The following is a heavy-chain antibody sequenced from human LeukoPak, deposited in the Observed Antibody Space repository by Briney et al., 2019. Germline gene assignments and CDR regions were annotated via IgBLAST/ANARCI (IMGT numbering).Heavy chain of an antibody. CDR2: INSDGSDI. Sequence: PGGSLRLSCAASGFTFNRYWVHWVRQAPGKGLAWVSRINSDGSDITYADSVKGRFTISRDNAKNTVYVQMNSLRAEDTAVYYCARGSLGDGSLLIDYWGQGTLVTVSS. CDR1: GFTFNRYW. D-gene: IGHD3-10*01. V-gene: IGHV3-74*01. CDR3: ARGSLGDGSLLIDY. J-gene: IGHJ4*02.